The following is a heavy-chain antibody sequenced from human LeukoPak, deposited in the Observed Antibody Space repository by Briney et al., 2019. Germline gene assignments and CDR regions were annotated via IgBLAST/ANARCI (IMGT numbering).Heavy chain of an antibody. CDR3: ARGPKWTGSYYYFDY. D-gene: IGHD1-26*01. CDR2: MNPNSGNT. CDR1: GYTFPSYD. V-gene: IGHV1-8*01. Sequence: ASVKVSCKTSGYTFPSYDINWVRQATGQGLEWMGWMNPNSGNTGYTQKFQGRVTITRNTCITTAYMELSSLRSEDTAVYYCARGPKWTGSYYYFDYWGQGTLVTVSS. J-gene: IGHJ4*02.